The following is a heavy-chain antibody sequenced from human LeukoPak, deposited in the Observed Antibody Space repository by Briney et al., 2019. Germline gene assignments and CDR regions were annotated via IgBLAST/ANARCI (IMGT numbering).Heavy chain of an antibody. CDR1: GYTFTSYY. D-gene: IGHD6-19*01. V-gene: IGHV1-46*01. Sequence: ASVKVSCTASGYTFTSYYMHWVRQAPGQGLEWMGIINPSGGSTSYAQKFQGRVTMTRDMSTSTAYMELSSLRSEDTAVYYCARGPPGGSSGWVSPFGYWGQGTLVTVSS. CDR2: INPSGGST. J-gene: IGHJ4*02. CDR3: ARGPPGGSSGWVSPFGY.